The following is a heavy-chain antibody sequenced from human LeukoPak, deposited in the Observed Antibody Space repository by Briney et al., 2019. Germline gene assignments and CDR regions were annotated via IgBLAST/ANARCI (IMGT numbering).Heavy chain of an antibody. D-gene: IGHD4-17*01. CDR3: ARGRTYGDRNWFDP. Sequence: SETLSLTCAVYGGSFSGYYWSWIRQPPGKGLEWIGEINHSGSTNYNPSLKSRVTISVDTSENQFSLKLSSVTAADTAVYYCARGRTYGDRNWFDPWGQGTLVTVSS. J-gene: IGHJ5*02. CDR2: INHSGST. V-gene: IGHV4-34*01. CDR1: GGSFSGYY.